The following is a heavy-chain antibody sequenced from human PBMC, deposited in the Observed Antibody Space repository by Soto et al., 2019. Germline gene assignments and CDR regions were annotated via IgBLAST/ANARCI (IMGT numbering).Heavy chain of an antibody. CDR2: IYYSGST. D-gene: IGHD3-16*02. CDR3: ARVKRAGLRLGELSFFDY. Sequence: PSETRSLPRPVPGGSICRFYWSWLRPPPGKGLEWIGYIYYSGSTYYNPSLKSRVTISVDTSKNQFSLKLSSVTAADTAVYYCARVKRAGLRLGELSFFDYWGQGTLVTVSS. V-gene: IGHV4-59*08. J-gene: IGHJ4*02. CDR1: GGSICRFY.